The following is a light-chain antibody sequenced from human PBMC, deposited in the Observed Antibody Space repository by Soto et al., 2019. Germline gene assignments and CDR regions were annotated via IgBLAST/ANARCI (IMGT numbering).Light chain of an antibody. Sequence: EMVLTQSPVTLSLSPGERATLSCRASQSVSSSYLAWYQQKPGQAPRLLIYGASSRATGIPDRFSGSGSGTDFTLTISRLEPEDFAVYYCQQYGSSPETFGQGTKVDIK. V-gene: IGKV3-20*01. CDR2: GAS. CDR3: QQYGSSPET. J-gene: IGKJ1*01. CDR1: QSVSSSY.